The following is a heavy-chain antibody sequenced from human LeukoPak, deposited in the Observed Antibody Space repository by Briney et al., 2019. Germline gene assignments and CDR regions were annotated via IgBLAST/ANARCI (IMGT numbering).Heavy chain of an antibody. V-gene: IGHV3-30*04. CDR2: ISYDGSNK. Sequence: PGRSLRLSCAASGFTFSSYAMHWVRQAPGKGLEWVAAISYDGSNKYSADSVKGRFTISRDNSKNTLYLQMNSLRAEDTAVYYCARVGATWFDPWGQGTLVTVSS. J-gene: IGHJ5*02. CDR3: ARVGATWFDP. CDR1: GFTFSSYA. D-gene: IGHD1-26*01.